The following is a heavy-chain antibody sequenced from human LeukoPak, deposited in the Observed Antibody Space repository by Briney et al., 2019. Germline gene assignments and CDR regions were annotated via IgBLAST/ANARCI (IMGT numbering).Heavy chain of an antibody. Sequence: SETLSLTCAVSGASVSGSPYYWGWIRQPPGKGLEWIGSIYSSGSTYYNTSLQSRVTISIETSKNQISLRLKSVTAADTAMYYCAKSGGYGLIDYWGQGTLVTVSS. CDR3: AKSGGYGLIDY. J-gene: IGHJ4*02. CDR1: GASVSGSPYY. CDR2: IYSSGST. V-gene: IGHV4-39*01. D-gene: IGHD1-26*01.